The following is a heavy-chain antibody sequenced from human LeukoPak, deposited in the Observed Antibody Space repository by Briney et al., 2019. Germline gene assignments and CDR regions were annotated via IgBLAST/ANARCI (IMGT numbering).Heavy chain of an antibody. V-gene: IGHV4-4*07. J-gene: IGHJ4*02. D-gene: IGHD2-15*01. CDR2: IYTSGSS. CDR1: GVSISSYY. CDR3: ARDQDACSGGSCYSRI. Sequence: SETLSLTCTVSGVSISSYYWSWIRQPAGKGLEWIGRIYTSGSSNYNPSLKSRVTMSVDTSKNQFSLKLSSVTAADTAVYYCARDQDACSGGSCYSRIWGQGTLVTVSS.